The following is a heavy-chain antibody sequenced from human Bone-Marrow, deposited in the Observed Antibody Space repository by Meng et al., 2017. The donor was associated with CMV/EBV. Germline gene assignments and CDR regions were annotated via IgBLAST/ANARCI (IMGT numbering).Heavy chain of an antibody. D-gene: IGHD2/OR15-2a*01. CDR2: INSDGRST. Sequence: GESLKISCAASGFTFSSYWMHWVRQAPGKGLVWVSRINSDGRSTTYADSVKGRFTISRDNAKNTLYLQMNSLRAEDTAVYYCASRTGYFLYNDRGYWGQGTLVTVSS. V-gene: IGHV3-74*01. J-gene: IGHJ4*02. CDR3: ASRTGYFLYNDRGY. CDR1: GFTFSSYW.